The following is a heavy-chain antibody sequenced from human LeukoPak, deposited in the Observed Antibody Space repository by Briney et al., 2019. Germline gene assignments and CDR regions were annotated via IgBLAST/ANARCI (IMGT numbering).Heavy chain of an antibody. D-gene: IGHD5-24*01. CDR2: IGIDSGNT. Sequence: GGALRLSCAASGFIFGDYIMNSVRQPPGKGLEWISYIGIDSGNTKYADSVKGRVTISPDNAKNPLYLQMNSLRVEETAVYYCARDHNFAFDNWGQGTLVTVSS. CDR1: GFIFGDYI. CDR3: ARDHNFAFDN. V-gene: IGHV3-11*06. J-gene: IGHJ4*02.